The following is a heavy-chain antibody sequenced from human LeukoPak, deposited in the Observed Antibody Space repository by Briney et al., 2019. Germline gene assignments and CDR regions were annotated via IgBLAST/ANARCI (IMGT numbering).Heavy chain of an antibody. J-gene: IGHJ4*02. Sequence: GGSLRLSCAASGFTFSNYWMSWVRQAPGKGLEWVANINQDGSEKYYVNSVKGRFTISRDNAKNSLYLQMNSLRAEDTALYYCAKDINVAVAGASPLDYWGQGTLVTVSS. CDR1: GFTFSNYW. CDR3: AKDINVAVAGASPLDY. CDR2: INQDGSEK. D-gene: IGHD6-19*01. V-gene: IGHV3-7*03.